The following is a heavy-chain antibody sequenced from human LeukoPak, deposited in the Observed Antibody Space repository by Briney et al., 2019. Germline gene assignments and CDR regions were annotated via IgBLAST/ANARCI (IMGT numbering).Heavy chain of an antibody. Sequence: PGGSLRLSCAASGFTFSSYAMSWVRQAPGKGLEWVSAISGSGGSTYYADSVKGRFTISRDNSKNTLYLQMNSLRAEDTAVYYCAKDTGEYYDFWSGAYYMDVWGKGTTVTVSS. V-gene: IGHV3-23*01. CDR3: AKDTGEYYDFWSGAYYMDV. CDR1: GFTFSSYA. D-gene: IGHD3-3*01. CDR2: ISGSGGST. J-gene: IGHJ6*03.